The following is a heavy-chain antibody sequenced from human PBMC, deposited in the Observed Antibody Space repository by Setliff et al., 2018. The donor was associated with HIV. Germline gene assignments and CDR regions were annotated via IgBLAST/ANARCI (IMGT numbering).Heavy chain of an antibody. Sequence: GGSLRLSCAASGFTFSSYAMSWVRQAPGKGLEWVSRVNRDGSSTTYADSVKGRFTISRDDAKNSLLLHMNSLRAEDTAVYYCARETTGWFGELAAAFDIWGHGTLVTVS. J-gene: IGHJ3*02. D-gene: IGHD3-10*01. CDR1: GFTFSSYA. CDR2: VNRDGSST. V-gene: IGHV3-74*01. CDR3: ARETTGWFGELAAAFDI.